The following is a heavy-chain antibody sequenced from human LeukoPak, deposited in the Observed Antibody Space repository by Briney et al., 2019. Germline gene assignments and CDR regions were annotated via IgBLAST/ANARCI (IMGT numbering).Heavy chain of an antibody. CDR1: GDSVSSNSAA. CDR3: ARDRVEDIAAAGPFDY. V-gene: IGHV6-1*01. D-gene: IGHD6-13*01. J-gene: IGHJ4*02. CDR2: TYYRSKWYN. Sequence: SQTLSLTCAISGDSVSSNSAAWNWIRQSPSRGLEWLGGTYYRSKWYNDYAVSVKSRITINPDTSKNQFSLQLNSVTPEDTAVYYCARDRVEDIAAAGPFDYWGQGTLVTVSS.